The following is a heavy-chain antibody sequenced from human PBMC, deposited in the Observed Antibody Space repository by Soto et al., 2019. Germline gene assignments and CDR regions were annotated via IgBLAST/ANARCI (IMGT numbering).Heavy chain of an antibody. CDR3: AKDPRYSSSWYPDYYYYYMDV. Sequence: GGSLRLSCAASGFTFSSYGMHLVRQAPGKGLEWVAVISYDGSNKYYADSVKGRFTISRDNSKNTLYLQMNSLRAEDTAVYYCAKDPRYSSSWYPDYYYYYMDVWGKGTTVTVSS. D-gene: IGHD6-13*01. CDR1: GFTFSSYG. CDR2: ISYDGSNK. J-gene: IGHJ6*03. V-gene: IGHV3-30*18.